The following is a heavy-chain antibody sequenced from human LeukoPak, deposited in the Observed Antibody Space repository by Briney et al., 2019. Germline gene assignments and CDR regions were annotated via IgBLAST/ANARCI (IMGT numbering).Heavy chain of an antibody. V-gene: IGHV3-53*01. CDR2: IYSGGST. J-gene: IGHJ6*04. CDR1: GFTVSGNY. CDR3: ARDQRITMVRGVAPVYYYYGMDV. Sequence: PGGSLRLSCAASGFTVSGNYMSWVRQAPGKGLEWVSVIYSGGSTYYADSVKGRFTISRDNSENTLYLQMNSLRAEDTAVYYCARDQRITMVRGVAPVYYYYGMDVWGKGTTVTVSS. D-gene: IGHD3-10*01.